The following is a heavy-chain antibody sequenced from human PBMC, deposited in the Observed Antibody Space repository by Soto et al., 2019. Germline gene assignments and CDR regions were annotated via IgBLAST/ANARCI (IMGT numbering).Heavy chain of an antibody. D-gene: IGHD1-26*01. CDR2: IKNKANSYTT. CDR1: GFTFSAHY. Sequence: EVQLVESGGGLVQPGGSLRLSCAASGFTFSAHYMDWVRQAPGKGLEWVGRIKNKANSYTTEYAASVEGRFTISREDSQNSLYLQMNSLKTADTAVYYCARVSLVGPSGGRYFDYWGQGSQVAFSS. CDR3: ARVSLVGPSGGRYFDY. J-gene: IGHJ4*02. V-gene: IGHV3-72*01.